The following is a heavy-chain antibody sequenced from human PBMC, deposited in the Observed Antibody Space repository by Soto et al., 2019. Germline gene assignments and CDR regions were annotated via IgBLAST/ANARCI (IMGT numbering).Heavy chain of an antibody. V-gene: IGHV1-46*01. CDR2: ITPKDGGT. Sequence: QVQLVQSGAEVREPGASVYISCKTSRFSFTSFYVHWVRQAPGQGLEWMGRITPKDGGTTFAQKFQGRFIMTRDTATTTGSMELGSLRSEDTAVYFCARDGHHWDFDYWGQGSLVTVSS. D-gene: IGHD7-27*01. CDR1: RFSFTSFY. CDR3: ARDGHHWDFDY. J-gene: IGHJ4*02.